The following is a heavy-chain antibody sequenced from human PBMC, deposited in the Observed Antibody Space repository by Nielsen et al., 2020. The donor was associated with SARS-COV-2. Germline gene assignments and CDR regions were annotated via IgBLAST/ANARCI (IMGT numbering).Heavy chain of an antibody. CDR2: INSDSGNT. CDR3: ARDRQKRFDF. V-gene: IGHV1-3*04. CDR1: GYSFTSYW. Sequence: GESLKISCKGSGYSFTSYWIGWVRQDPGQRLEWMGWINSDSGNTKYSQKFRGRVTITRDTSASTAYMELSGLSSEDTAVYYCARDRQKRFDFWGQGTLVTVSS. J-gene: IGHJ4*02.